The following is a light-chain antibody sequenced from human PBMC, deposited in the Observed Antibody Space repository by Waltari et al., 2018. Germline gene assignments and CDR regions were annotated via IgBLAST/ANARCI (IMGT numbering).Light chain of an antibody. Sequence: IVLTQSPGTLSLSPGERATLSCRASQSVSRSLAGSQQKPGQAPKRLIYGASTRATGIPDRFTGSGSGTDFSLTISSLEPEDFAIYFCQHYVRLPATFGQGTKVEIK. J-gene: IGKJ1*01. V-gene: IGKV3-20*01. CDR3: QHYVRLPAT. CDR1: QSVSRS. CDR2: GAS.